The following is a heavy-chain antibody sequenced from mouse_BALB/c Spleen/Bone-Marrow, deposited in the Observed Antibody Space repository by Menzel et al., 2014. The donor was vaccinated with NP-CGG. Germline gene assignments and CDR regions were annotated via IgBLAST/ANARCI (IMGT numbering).Heavy chain of an antibody. D-gene: IGHD2-2*01. Sequence: VKLLESGAELVRPGTSVKVSCKASGYAFTNYLIEWVKQRPGQGLEWIGVINSGSGSSNYNENFKGKATLTADRSSSTAYMLLSSLTSDDSAVYFCARSRGYDVGPFAFWGQGTLVTVSA. CDR3: ARSRGYDVGPFAF. CDR1: GYAFTNYL. J-gene: IGHJ3*01. CDR2: INSGSGSS. V-gene: IGHV1-54*01.